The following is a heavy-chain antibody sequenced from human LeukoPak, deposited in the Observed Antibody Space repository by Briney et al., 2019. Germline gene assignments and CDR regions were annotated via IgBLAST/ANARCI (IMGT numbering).Heavy chain of an antibody. J-gene: IGHJ4*02. CDR3: AKDGGWLRLGGGYFDY. CDR1: GFTFSSYG. V-gene: IGHV3-30*02. D-gene: IGHD5-12*01. Sequence: GGSLRLSCAASGFTFSSYGMHWVRQAPGKGLEWVAFIRYDGSNKYYADSVKGRFTISRDNSKNTLYLQMNSLRAEDTAVYYCAKDGGWLRLGGGYFDYWGQGTLVTVSS. CDR2: IRYDGSNK.